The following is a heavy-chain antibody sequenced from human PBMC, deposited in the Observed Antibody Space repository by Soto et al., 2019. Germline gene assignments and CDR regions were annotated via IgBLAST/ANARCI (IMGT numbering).Heavy chain of an antibody. Sequence: ASVKVSCKASGGTFSSYAISWVRQAPGQGLEWMGGIIPIFGTANYAQKFQGRVTITADESTSTAYMELSSLRSEDTAVYYCARGAVAASYYFDYWGQGTQVTVSS. CDR1: GGTFSSYA. J-gene: IGHJ4*02. V-gene: IGHV1-69*13. CDR2: IIPIFGTA. D-gene: IGHD6-19*01. CDR3: ARGAVAASYYFDY.